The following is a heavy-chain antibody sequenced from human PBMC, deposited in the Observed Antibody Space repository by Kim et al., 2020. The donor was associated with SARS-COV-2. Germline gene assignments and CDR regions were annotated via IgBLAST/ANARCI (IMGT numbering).Heavy chain of an antibody. CDR2: INAGNGNT. Sequence: ASVKVSCKASGYTFTSYAMHWVRQAPGQRLEWMGWINAGNGNTKYSQKFQGRVTITRDTSASTAYMELSSLRSEDTAVYYCARDVAAMIVSVRRDWYFDLWGRGTLVTVSS. V-gene: IGHV1-3*01. D-gene: IGHD3-22*01. CDR3: ARDVAAMIVSVRRDWYFDL. J-gene: IGHJ2*01. CDR1: GYTFTSYA.